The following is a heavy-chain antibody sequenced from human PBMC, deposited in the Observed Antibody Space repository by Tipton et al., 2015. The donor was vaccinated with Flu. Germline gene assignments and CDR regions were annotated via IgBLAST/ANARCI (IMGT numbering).Heavy chain of an antibody. J-gene: IGHJ4*02. D-gene: IGHD6-13*01. CDR3: ARGRGAAAGNFDY. Sequence: TLSLTCAVYGGSISSYYWSWIRQPPGKGLEWIGYIYTSGSTNYNPSLKSRVTMSVDTSKNQFSLKLSSVTAADTAVYYCARGRGAAAGNFDYWGQGTLVTVSS. V-gene: IGHV4-4*08. CDR2: IYTSGST. CDR1: GGSISSYY.